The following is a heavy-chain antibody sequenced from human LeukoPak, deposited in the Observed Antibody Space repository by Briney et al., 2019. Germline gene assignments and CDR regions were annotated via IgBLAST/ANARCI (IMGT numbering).Heavy chain of an antibody. J-gene: IGHJ5*02. CDR1: GGSISSSSYY. D-gene: IGHD3-3*01. CDR3: ARHGITIFGVVIHNWFDP. CDR2: ISYSAST. Sequence: SQTLSLTCTLSGGSISSSSYYWGWIRQPPGKGLEWTGSISYSASTYYNPSLKSRVTISVDTSKNQFSLKLSPVTAADTAVYYCARHGITIFGVVIHNWFDPWGQGTLVTVSS. V-gene: IGHV4-39*01.